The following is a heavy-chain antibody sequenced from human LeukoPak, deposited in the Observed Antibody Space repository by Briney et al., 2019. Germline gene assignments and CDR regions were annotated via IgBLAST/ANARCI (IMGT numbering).Heavy chain of an antibody. CDR2: IYYSGST. D-gene: IGHD1-26*01. J-gene: IGHJ4*02. CDR3: ARGLVGALGAAYFDY. V-gene: IGHV4-59*01. Sequence: SETLSLTCTVSGGSISSYYWSWIRQPPGKGLEWIGYIYYSGSTNYNPSLKSRVTISVDTSKNQFSLKLSSVTAADTAVYYCARGLVGALGAAYFDYWGQGTLVTVSS. CDR1: GGSISSYY.